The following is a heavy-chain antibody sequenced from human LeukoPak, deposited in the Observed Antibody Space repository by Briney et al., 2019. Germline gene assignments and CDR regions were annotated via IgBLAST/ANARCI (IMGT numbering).Heavy chain of an antibody. V-gene: IGHV4-30-2*01. CDR1: GGSISSGGYS. D-gene: IGHD3-10*01. CDR2: IYHSGST. J-gene: IGHJ3*02. Sequence: PSETLSLTCAVSGGSISSGGYSWSWIRQPPGKGLEWIGYIYHSGSTYYNPSLKSRVTISVDRSKNQFSQKLSSVTAADTAVYYCARDSHTYGSGSFDIWGQGTMVTVSS. CDR3: ARDSHTYGSGSFDI.